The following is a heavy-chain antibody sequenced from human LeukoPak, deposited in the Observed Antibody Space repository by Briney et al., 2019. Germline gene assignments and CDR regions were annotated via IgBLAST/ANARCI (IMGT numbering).Heavy chain of an antibody. CDR2: INPNSGGT. CDR3: ARAEITIFGPTYRPVDY. V-gene: IGHV1-2*06. CDR1: GYTFTGYY. J-gene: IGHJ4*02. D-gene: IGHD3-3*01. Sequence: GASVKVSCKASGYTFTGYYMHWVRQAPGQGLEWMGRINPNSGGTNYAQKFQGRVTMTRDTSISTAYMELSRLRSDDTAAYYCARAEITIFGPTYRPVDYWGQGTLVTVSS.